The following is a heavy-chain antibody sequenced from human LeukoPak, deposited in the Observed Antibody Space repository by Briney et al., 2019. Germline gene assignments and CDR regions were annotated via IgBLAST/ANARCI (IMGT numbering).Heavy chain of an antibody. CDR3: ARVMLEYDILTGYYINWFDP. CDR1: GGSISSSNW. D-gene: IGHD3-9*01. CDR2: IYHSGST. V-gene: IGHV4-4*02. J-gene: IGHJ5*02. Sequence: ASETLSLTCAVSGGSISSSNWWSWVRQPPGKGLEWIGEIYHSGSTNYNPSLKSRVTISVDKSKNQFSLKLSSVTAADTAVYYCARVMLEYDILTGYYINWFDPWGQGTLVTVSS.